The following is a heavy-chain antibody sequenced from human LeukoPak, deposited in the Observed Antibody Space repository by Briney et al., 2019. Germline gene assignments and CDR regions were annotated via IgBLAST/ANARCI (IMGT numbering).Heavy chain of an antibody. Sequence: GGSLRLSCTASRFTLGNNLVSWVRQAPGRGLEWVANTNRDGSQKNYVDSVKGRFTISRDNAKNSLYLQMDSPRAEDTAVYYCTRDQYWGQGTLVTVSS. CDR2: TNRDGSQK. CDR1: RFTLGNNL. J-gene: IGHJ4*02. V-gene: IGHV3-7*01. CDR3: TRDQY.